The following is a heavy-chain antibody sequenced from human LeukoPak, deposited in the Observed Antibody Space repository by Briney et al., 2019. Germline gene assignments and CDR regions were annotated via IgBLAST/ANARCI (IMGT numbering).Heavy chain of an antibody. CDR3: GRDRRDGDYLDY. J-gene: IGHJ4*02. V-gene: IGHV1-18*01. CDR1: GYTFTSYG. D-gene: IGHD4-17*01. CDR2: ISAYNGNT. Sequence: ASVKVSCKASGYTFTSYGISWVRQAPGQGLEWMGWISAYNGNTNYAQKLRGRVTITTDTSTSTAYMELRSLRSDDTALYFCGRDRRDGDYLDYWGQGTLVTVSS.